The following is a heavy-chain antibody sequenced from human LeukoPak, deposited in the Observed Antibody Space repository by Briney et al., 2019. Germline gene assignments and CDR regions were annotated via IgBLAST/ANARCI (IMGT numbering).Heavy chain of an antibody. V-gene: IGHV3-30-3*01. CDR3: ARDTRPGAFDI. CDR1: GFTFSSYA. Sequence: GGSLRLSCAASGFTFSSYAMHWVRQAPGKGLEWVAVISYDGSNKYYADSVKGRFTISRDNSKNTLYLQMNSPRAEDTAVYYCARDTRPGAFDIWGQGTMVTVSS. J-gene: IGHJ3*02. D-gene: IGHD2-2*01. CDR2: ISYDGSNK.